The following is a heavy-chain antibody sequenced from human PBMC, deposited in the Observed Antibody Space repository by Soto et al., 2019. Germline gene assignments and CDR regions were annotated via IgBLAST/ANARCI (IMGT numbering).Heavy chain of an antibody. Sequence: SETLSLTCSASNGSISGFYWTWIRQPPGKILEWIGYIHYSGRTDYNPSLTSRATMSVDTSKNQFSLNLKSITAADTAVYYCVRVGVGIGNHFDSWGRGTLVTVSS. D-gene: IGHD1-26*01. V-gene: IGHV4-59*12. CDR1: NGSISGFY. CDR3: VRVGVGIGNHFDS. CDR2: IHYSGRT. J-gene: IGHJ4*02.